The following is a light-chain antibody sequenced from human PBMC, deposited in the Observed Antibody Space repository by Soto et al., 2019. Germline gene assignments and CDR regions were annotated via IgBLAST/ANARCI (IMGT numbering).Light chain of an antibody. J-gene: IGLJ1*01. V-gene: IGLV2-8*01. CDR2: EVS. Sequence: QSALTQPPSASGSPGQSVTISCTGTSSDVGGYNSVSWYQQHPGKAPKLMIHEVSKRPSAVPDRFSGSKSGNTASLTVSGLQAEDEADYYCSSYAGSLYVFGTGTKLTVL. CDR3: SSYAGSLYV. CDR1: SSDVGGYNS.